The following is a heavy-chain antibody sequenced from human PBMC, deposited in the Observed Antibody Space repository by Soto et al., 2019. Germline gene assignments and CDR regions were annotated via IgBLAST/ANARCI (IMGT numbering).Heavy chain of an antibody. J-gene: IGHJ4*02. CDR1: GGSISSGGYS. CDR2: IYHSGST. D-gene: IGHD3-3*01. CDR3: ARSSPDFWGGLYYFDY. Sequence: PSETLSHTCAVSGGSISSGGYSWSWIRQPPGKGLEWIGYIYHSGSTYYNPSLKSRVTISVDRSKNQFSLKLSSVTAADTAVYYCARSSPDFWGGLYYFDYWGQGTLVTVSS. V-gene: IGHV4-30-2*01.